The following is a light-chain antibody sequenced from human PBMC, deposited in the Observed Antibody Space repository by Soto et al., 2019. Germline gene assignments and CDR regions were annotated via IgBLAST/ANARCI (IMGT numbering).Light chain of an antibody. CDR2: GAS. J-gene: IGKJ1*01. CDR1: QSVSSN. V-gene: IGKV3-15*01. CDR3: QQYNNWPRT. Sequence: EIVMTQSPVTLSVSPGERATLSCRASQSVSSNLAWYQQKPGQAPRLLIYGASTRATGIPARFSGSGSETEFTLTISSLQSEDFAVYYCQQYNNWPRTFGQGTKVDIK.